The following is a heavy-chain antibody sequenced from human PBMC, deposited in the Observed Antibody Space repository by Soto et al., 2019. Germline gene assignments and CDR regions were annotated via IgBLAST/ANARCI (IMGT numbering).Heavy chain of an antibody. CDR1: GFTVSSNN. CDR2: SFRDGTT. Sequence: EVQVVESGGALVQPGGSLRLSCAASGFTVSSNNMIWVRQSAGKGLEWVSASFRDGTTSYADSAKGRFTISRDNSKNTLYLQMNSLRAEDTAVYYCVRVSGCSDGCFWGQGALVTVSS. D-gene: IGHD2-15*01. V-gene: IGHV3-66*01. J-gene: IGHJ4*02. CDR3: VRVSGCSDGCF.